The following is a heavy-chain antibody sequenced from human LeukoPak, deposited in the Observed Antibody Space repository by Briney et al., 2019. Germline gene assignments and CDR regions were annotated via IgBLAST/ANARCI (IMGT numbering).Heavy chain of an antibody. J-gene: IGHJ3*02. Sequence: GSGPTLVNPTQTLTLTCAFSGFSLTTSGVGVAWIRQPPGKALEWLALIYWNDDKRSRPSLKSRLTISKDTSKNQMVLTMTNMDPVDTATYFCVQDGYSYGWGIFDIWGQGTMVTVSS. CDR3: VQDGYSYGWGIFDI. CDR2: IYWNDDK. V-gene: IGHV2-5*01. D-gene: IGHD5-12*01. CDR1: GFSLTTSGVG.